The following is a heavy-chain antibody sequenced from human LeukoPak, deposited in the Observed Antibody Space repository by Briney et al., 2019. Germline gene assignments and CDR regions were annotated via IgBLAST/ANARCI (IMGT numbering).Heavy chain of an antibody. Sequence: SETLSLTCTVSGGSVTGYYWNWIGQEPGEGLLWSGFILYIGLTVYCHWLQSRVSISVVASKNKFSLMLRSVIAAETAVFYCGRGAVETATYYSDYWGQGTLVTVSS. CDR2: ILYIGLT. CDR1: GGSVTGYY. CDR3: GRGAVETATYYSDY. D-gene: IGHD2-15*01. J-gene: IGHJ4*02. V-gene: IGHV4-59*02.